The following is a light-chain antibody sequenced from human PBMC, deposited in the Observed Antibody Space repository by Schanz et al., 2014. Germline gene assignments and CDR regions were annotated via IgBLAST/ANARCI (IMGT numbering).Light chain of an antibody. V-gene: IGKV1-6*02. CDR1: QGIRDD. CDR2: AAS. J-gene: IGKJ2*03. CDR3: QQYNDNFMYS. Sequence: AIQMTQSPSSLSASVGDRVTITCRASQGIRDDLGWFQQRPGEDPKLLNYAASSLQSGVPSRFSGSGSGTDFTLTISSLQPEDFATYHCQQYNDNFMYSFGQGTKLEIK.